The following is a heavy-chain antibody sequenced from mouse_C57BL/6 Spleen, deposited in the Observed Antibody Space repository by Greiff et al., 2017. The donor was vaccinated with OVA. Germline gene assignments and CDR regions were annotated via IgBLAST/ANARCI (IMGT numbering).Heavy chain of an antibody. J-gene: IGHJ2*01. CDR1: GYTFNSYW. CDR2: IHPNSGST. V-gene: IGHV1-64*01. CDR3: AGEGDGYPYYFDY. D-gene: IGHD2-3*01. Sequence: VQLQQPGAELVKPGASVKLSCKASGYTFNSYWMHWVKQRPGQGLEWIGMIHPNSGSTNYNEKFKSKATLTVDKSSSTAYMQLSSLTSEDSAVYYYAGEGDGYPYYFDYWGHVTTLTVSS.